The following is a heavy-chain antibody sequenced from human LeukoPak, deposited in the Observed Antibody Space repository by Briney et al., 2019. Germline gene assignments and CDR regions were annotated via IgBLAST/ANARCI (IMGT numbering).Heavy chain of an antibody. CDR3: ARSGRGGAFDI. CDR1: GFTFSSYG. D-gene: IGHD1-26*01. Sequence: GGTLRLSCAASGFTFSSYGMSWVRQAPGKGLEWVSATSSSDPGTYYADSVKGRFTISGDNAKNTLYLQMNSLRAEDTAVYYCARSGRGGAFDIWGHGTMVTVSS. CDR2: TSSSDPGT. J-gene: IGHJ3*02. V-gene: IGHV3-23*01.